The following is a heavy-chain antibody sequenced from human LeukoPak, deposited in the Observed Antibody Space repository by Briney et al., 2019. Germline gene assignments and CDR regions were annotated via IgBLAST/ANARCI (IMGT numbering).Heavy chain of an antibody. V-gene: IGHV4-59*01. CDR1: GDSINDYY. CDR3: AKMSGLYGMEV. Sequence: PSETLSLTCTVAGDSINDYYWSWIRQPPGKGLEWIGNIYFSGNTNYNPSLKSRVTISEDTSKNQISLKLNSVTAAVTAVYYCAKMSGLYGMEVWGQGTTVTVS. CDR2: IYFSGNT. D-gene: IGHD3-10*01. J-gene: IGHJ6*02.